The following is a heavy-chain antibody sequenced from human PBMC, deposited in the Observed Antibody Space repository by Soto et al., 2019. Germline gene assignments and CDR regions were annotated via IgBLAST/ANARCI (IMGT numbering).Heavy chain of an antibody. CDR2: INPNGGST. CDR3: AREGWFCALRIPFGLDV. V-gene: IGHV1-46*01. D-gene: IGHD3-3*01. CDR1: GYTFSNYY. J-gene: IGHJ6*02. Sequence: QVQLVQSGAEVKKPGASVTVSCKATGYTFSNYYIHWVRQAPGQGLDWMGIINPNGGSTTYGQNFQCRVTITRDTSTNTVYMERSSLTSDDTALYYCAREGWFCALRIPFGLDVWGQGSTVTVSS.